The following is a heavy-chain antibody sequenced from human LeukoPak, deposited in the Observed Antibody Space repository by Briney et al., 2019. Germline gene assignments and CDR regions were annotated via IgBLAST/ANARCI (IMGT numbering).Heavy chain of an antibody. Sequence: PGGSLRLSCAASGFTFSTYSMNWVRQAPGKGLEWVSYISSSSSTIVYADSVKGRFTISRDNAKNSLYLRMNSLRAEDTAVYYCATLVYWGQGTLVTVSS. V-gene: IGHV3-48*01. CDR3: ATLVY. CDR1: GFTFSTYS. CDR2: ISSSSSTI. D-gene: IGHD3-16*01. J-gene: IGHJ4*02.